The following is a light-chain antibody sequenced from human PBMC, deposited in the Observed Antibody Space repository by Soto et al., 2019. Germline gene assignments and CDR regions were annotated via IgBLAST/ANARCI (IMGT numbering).Light chain of an antibody. CDR2: GNT. Sequence: QSVLTQPPSASGTPGQRVTISCSGSTSNIGSNYVYWYQQLPRTAPKLLIFGNTKRPSGVPDRFSGSKSVNTASLTISGLQAEDESDYYCGSYSSTDTPFVFGTGTKVTVL. V-gene: IGLV1-47*01. J-gene: IGLJ1*01. CDR3: GSYSSTDTPFV. CDR1: TSNIGSNY.